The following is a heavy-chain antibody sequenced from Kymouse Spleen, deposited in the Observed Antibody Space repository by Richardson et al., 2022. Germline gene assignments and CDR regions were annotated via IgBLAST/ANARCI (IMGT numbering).Heavy chain of an antibody. CDR1: GGSISSGGYY. CDR3: ARGGPHDYSNYDWFDP. J-gene: IGHJ5*02. CDR2: IYYSGST. Sequence: QVQLQESGPGLVKPSQTLSLTCTVSGGSISSGGYYWSWIRQHPGKGLEWIGYIYYSGSTYYNPSLKSRVTISVDTSKNQFSLKLSSVTAADTAVYYCARGGPHDYSNYDWFDPWGQGTLVTVSS. D-gene: IGHD4-11,IGHD4-11*01. V-gene: IGHV4-31*03.